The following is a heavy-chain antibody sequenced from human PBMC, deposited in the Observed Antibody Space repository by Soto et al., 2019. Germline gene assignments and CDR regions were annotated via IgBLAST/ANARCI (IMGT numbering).Heavy chain of an antibody. CDR1: GFTFSSYG. V-gene: IGHV3-33*01. CDR3: ARESVYSILFDY. CDR2: IWYDGSNK. J-gene: IGHJ4*02. D-gene: IGHD4-4*01. Sequence: GGSLRLSCAASGFTFSSYGMHWVRQAPGKGLEWVAVIWYDGSNKYYADSVKGRFTISRDNSKNTLYLQMNSLRAEDTAVYYCARESVYSILFDYWGQGTLVTVSS.